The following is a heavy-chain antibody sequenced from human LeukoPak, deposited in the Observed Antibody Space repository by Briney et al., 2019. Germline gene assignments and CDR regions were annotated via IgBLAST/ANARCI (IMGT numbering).Heavy chain of an antibody. J-gene: IGHJ4*02. CDR1: GGTFSSYA. CDR3: ASGDILTGYYRVDY. D-gene: IGHD3-9*01. Sequence: GASVKVSCKASGGTFSSYAISWVRQAPGQGLEWMGGIIPIFGTANYAQKFQGRVTITADESTSTAYMELSSLRSDDTAMYYCASGDILTGYYRVDYWGQGTLVTVSS. V-gene: IGHV1-69*13. CDR2: IIPIFGTA.